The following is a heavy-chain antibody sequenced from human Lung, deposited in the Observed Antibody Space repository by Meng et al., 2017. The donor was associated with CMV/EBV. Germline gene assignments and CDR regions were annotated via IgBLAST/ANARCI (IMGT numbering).Heavy chain of an antibody. Sequence: SCAASGFSFAAYNIHWVRQAPGKGLEWVTIIKNDGGNDEKYYADSVMGRFTISGDISKNTVYLQMNSLKPEDTAVYYCAKDFKGHFTMDVWGRGXLVTVSS. V-gene: IGHV3-30*02. J-gene: IGHJ4*02. CDR1: GFSFAAYN. CDR3: AKDFKGHFTMDV. D-gene: IGHD3-10*01. CDR2: IKNDGGNDEK.